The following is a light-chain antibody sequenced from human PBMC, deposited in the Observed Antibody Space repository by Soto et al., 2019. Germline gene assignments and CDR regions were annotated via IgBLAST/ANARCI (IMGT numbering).Light chain of an antibody. CDR2: LGS. CDR3: MQALQSPIT. CDR1: QSLLNSNGYNY. V-gene: IGKV2-28*01. Sequence: VMTPSPLSLPVTPGEPASISCRSTQSLLNSNGYNYLYWYLQKPGQSPQLLISLGSNRAAGVPDRFSGSGSGTDFTLKISRVEGEDVGVYYCMQALQSPITFGQGTRLEIK. J-gene: IGKJ5*01.